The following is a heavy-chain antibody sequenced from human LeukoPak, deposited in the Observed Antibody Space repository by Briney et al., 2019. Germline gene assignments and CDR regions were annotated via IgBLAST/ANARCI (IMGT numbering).Heavy chain of an antibody. CDR2: IPYIGST. CDR3: ARDLVTVTKGFDI. J-gene: IGHJ3*02. V-gene: IGHV4-59*11. Sequence: SETLSLTCAVSGDSFSSHYWTWIRQPPGKGLEWIGYIPYIGSTNYNPSLKSRVTISIDTSKNQFSLRLSSVIAADTAVYYCARDLVTVTKGFDIWGQGTMVSVSS. D-gene: IGHD4-17*01. CDR1: GDSFSSHY.